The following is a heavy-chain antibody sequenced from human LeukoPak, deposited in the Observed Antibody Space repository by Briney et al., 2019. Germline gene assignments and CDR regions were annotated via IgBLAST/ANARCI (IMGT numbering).Heavy chain of an antibody. J-gene: IGHJ3*02. D-gene: IGHD3-16*01. V-gene: IGHV4-61*02. CDR1: GDSISSGDYY. CDR2: ISSSGST. CDR3: ARDNQFMITFGGVARDAFDI. Sequence: SETLSLTCTVSGDSISSGDYYWSWIRQPAGKGLEWIGRISSSGSTNYNPSLKSRVTISVDTSKNQFSLKLSSVTAADTAVYYCARDNQFMITFGGVARDAFDIWGQGTMVTVSS.